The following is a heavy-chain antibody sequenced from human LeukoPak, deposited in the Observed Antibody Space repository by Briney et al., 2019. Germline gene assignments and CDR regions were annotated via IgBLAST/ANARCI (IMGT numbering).Heavy chain of an antibody. CDR1: GGSISSSSYY. Sequence: SETLSLTCTVSGGSISSSSYYWGWIRQPPGKGLEWIGSIYYSGSTYYNPSPKSRVTISVDTSKNQFSLKLSSVTAADTAVYYCARSRNYDLDYWGQGTLVTVSS. CDR3: ARSRNYDLDY. D-gene: IGHD3-3*01. CDR2: IYYSGST. J-gene: IGHJ4*02. V-gene: IGHV4-39*01.